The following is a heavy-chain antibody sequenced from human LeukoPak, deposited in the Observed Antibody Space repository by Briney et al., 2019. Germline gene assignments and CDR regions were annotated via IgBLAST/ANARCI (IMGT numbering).Heavy chain of an antibody. J-gene: IGHJ4*02. V-gene: IGHV4-59*01. CDR3: ARERATVTTEYFDY. CDR1: GGSISSDY. Sequence: PSETLSLTCTVSGGSISSDYWSWIRQPPGKGLEWIGYIYYSGSTNYNPSLKSRVTISVDTSKNQFSLKLSSVTAADTAVYYCARERATVTTEYFDYWGQGTLVTVSS. CDR2: IYYSGST. D-gene: IGHD4-11*01.